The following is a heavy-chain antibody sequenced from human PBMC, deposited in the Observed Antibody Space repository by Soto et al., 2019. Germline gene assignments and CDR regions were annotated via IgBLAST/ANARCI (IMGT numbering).Heavy chain of an antibody. Sequence: QVHLVESGGGVVQPGRSLRLSCEVSGHTFSNYGMHWVRQAPGKGLEWVAVISNEGRDERYADSVKGGFTISRDNSNNSLYLEINSLRAEDSAVYYCAKGCGTGSSCYILDYWGQGTQVTVSS. J-gene: IGHJ4*02. CDR1: GHTFSNYG. CDR3: AKGCGTGSSCYILDY. V-gene: IGHV3-30*18. D-gene: IGHD2-15*01. CDR2: ISNEGRDE.